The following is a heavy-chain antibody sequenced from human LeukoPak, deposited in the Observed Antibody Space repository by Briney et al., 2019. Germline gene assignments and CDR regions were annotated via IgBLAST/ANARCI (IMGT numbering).Heavy chain of an antibody. V-gene: IGHV3-23*01. CDR2: ITNRGDNK. CDR1: GLTFSSFA. Sequence: PGRSLRLSCTPSGLTFSSFAMTWVRQPPGDGRECLSFITNRGDNKYYADCEKGRFTTSRDNSKSTLYLQMNSVIAEDTAIYDRAKGTLAYCSGGRCYPLDNWGQGTLVTVSS. D-gene: IGHD2-15*01. CDR3: AKGTLAYCSGGRCYPLDN. J-gene: IGHJ4*02.